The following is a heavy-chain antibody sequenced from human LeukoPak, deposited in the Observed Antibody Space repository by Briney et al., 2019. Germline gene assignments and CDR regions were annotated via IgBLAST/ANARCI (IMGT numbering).Heavy chain of an antibody. Sequence: MPSETLPLTCAVYGGSFSGYYWSWIRQPPGKGLEWIGEINHSGSTNYNPSLKSRVTISVDTSKNQFSLKLSSVTAADTAVYYCAGTYYYDSSGPGFDLWGRGTLVTVSS. CDR1: GGSFSGYY. CDR3: AGTYYYDSSGPGFDL. V-gene: IGHV4-34*01. CDR2: INHSGST. J-gene: IGHJ2*01. D-gene: IGHD3-22*01.